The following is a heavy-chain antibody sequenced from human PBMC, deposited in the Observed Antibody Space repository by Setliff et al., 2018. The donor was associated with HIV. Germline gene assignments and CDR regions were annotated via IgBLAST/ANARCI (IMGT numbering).Heavy chain of an antibody. J-gene: IGHJ5*02. CDR1: GGSISSSTYY. CDR2: MSYTGIN. V-gene: IGHV4-31*01. CDR3: AKGALCGRNRDVCFDP. Sequence: SETLSLTCTVSGGSISSSTYYWNWFRQSPGKGLEWIGYMSYTGINNYNPSLKSLVTISLDTSKNTLYLEMNSLIPEDTAVYYCAKGALCGRNRDVCFDPWGQGTLVPSPQ. D-gene: IGHD1-26*01.